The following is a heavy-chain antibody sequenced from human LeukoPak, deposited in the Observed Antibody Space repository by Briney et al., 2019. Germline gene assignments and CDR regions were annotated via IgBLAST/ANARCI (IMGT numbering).Heavy chain of an antibody. CDR3: ARFRGELMDGFDF. Sequence: GDALKISCKGSGHTFSTDWIAWVRQMPGKGLEWIGAIYAGDADTRYSPSFQGQVTISADKSLNTAYLEWTNLKASDTAMYYCARFRGELMDGFDFWGQGTLVTVSS. J-gene: IGHJ4*02. D-gene: IGHD1-7*01. CDR1: GHTFSTDW. V-gene: IGHV5-51*01. CDR2: IYAGDADT.